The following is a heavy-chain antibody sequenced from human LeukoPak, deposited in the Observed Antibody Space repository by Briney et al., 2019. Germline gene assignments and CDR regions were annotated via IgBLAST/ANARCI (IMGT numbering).Heavy chain of an antibody. V-gene: IGHV3-23*01. CDR3: AKALGIAVAGTGDY. Sequence: GGTLRLSCAASGFTFSSYGMSWVRQAPGKGLEWVSAISGSGGSTYYADSVKGRFTISRDNSKNTLYLQMNSLRAEDTAVYYCAKALGIAVAGTGDYWGQGTLVTVSS. D-gene: IGHD6-19*01. J-gene: IGHJ4*02. CDR2: ISGSGGST. CDR1: GFTFSSYG.